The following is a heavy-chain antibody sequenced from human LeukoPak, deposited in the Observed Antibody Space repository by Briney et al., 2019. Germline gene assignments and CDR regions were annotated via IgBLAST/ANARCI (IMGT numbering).Heavy chain of an antibody. CDR3: ARAMTDNYYYGMDV. J-gene: IGHJ6*02. CDR2: INWNGGSI. Sequence: PAGSLRLSCAASGFTFDDYGMSWVRQAPGKGLEWVSGINWNGGSIGHADSVKGRFTISRDNAKNSLYLQMNSLRAEDTALYYCARAMTDNYYYGMDVWGQGTTVTVSS. V-gene: IGHV3-20*04. D-gene: IGHD2-21*02. CDR1: GFTFDDYG.